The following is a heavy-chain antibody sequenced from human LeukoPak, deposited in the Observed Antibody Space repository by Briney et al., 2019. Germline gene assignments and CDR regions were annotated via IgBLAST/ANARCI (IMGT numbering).Heavy chain of an antibody. CDR2: ISGSTTYT. Sequence: GGSLRLSCEAAGFTFSYYYMGWIRQAPGKGLEWVSSISGSTTYTNYADSVKVRFTISRVNAKNSLYLQMDSLRAEDTAVYYCARASAAHRFDFWGQGILVTVSS. V-gene: IGHV3-11*03. J-gene: IGHJ4*02. CDR1: GFTFSYYY. D-gene: IGHD6-13*01. CDR3: ARASAAHRFDF.